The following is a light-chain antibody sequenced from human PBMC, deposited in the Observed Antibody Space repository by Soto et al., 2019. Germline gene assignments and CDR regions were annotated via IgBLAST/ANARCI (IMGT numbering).Light chain of an antibody. V-gene: IGKV2-28*01. CDR1: QSLLHSNAYNY. J-gene: IGKJ5*01. CDR3: MQSLQTPIT. CDR2: LGS. Sequence: DIVMTQSPLSLPVTPVEPASISCRSSQSLLHSNAYNYLDWYLQKPGQSPQLLIYLGSNRASGVPDRFSGSGSGTDFTLKISRVEAEDVGVYYCMQSLQTPITFGQGTRLEIK.